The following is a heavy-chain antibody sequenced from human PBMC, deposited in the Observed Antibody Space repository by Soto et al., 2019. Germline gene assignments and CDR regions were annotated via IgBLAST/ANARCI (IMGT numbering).Heavy chain of an antibody. J-gene: IGHJ6*02. CDR2: IDPSDSYT. CDR3: ARVKAAGWNYYYYYGMDV. CDR1: GYSLTSYW. V-gene: IGHV5-10-1*01. D-gene: IGHD3-3*01. Sequence: GESLKISCKGSGYSLTSYWISWVRQMPGKGLEWMGRIDPSDSYTNYSPSFQGHVTISADKSISTAYLQWSSLKASDTAMYYCARVKAAGWNYYYYYGMDVWGQGTTVTVSS.